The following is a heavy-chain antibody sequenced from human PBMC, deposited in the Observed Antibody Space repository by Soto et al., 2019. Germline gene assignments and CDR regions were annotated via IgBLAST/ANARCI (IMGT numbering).Heavy chain of an antibody. CDR1: GGSISSGDYY. Sequence: PSETLSLTCTVSGGSISSGDYYWSWIRQPPGKGLEWIGYIYYSGSTYYNPSLKSRVTISVDTSKNQFSLKLSSVTAADTAVYYCARDPSWGDSSGYTPNYYYYYGMDVWGQGTTVTVSS. V-gene: IGHV4-30-4*01. J-gene: IGHJ6*02. D-gene: IGHD3-22*01. CDR3: ARDPSWGDSSGYTPNYYYYYGMDV. CDR2: IYYSGST.